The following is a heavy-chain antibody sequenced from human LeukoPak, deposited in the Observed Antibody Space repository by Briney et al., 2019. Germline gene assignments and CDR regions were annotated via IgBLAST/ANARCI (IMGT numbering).Heavy chain of an antibody. CDR1: GYPFTTYD. CDR2: MNPSSGYT. D-gene: IGHD1-14*01. Sequence: ASVKVSCKASGYPFTTYDINWVRKATGQGPEWMGWMNPSSGYTGYSQKFQGRVTMTRNTSITTAYMELSSLRSEDTAAYYCARISDHNWYFDLWGRGTLVTVSS. CDR3: ARISDHNWYFDL. V-gene: IGHV1-8*01. J-gene: IGHJ2*01.